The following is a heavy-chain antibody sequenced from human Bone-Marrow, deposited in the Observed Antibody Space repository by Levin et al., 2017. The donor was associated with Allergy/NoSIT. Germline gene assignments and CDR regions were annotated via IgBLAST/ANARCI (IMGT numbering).Heavy chain of an antibody. CDR1: GGSISSGDYY. Sequence: MSSETLSLTCTVSGGSISSGDYYWSWIRQPPGKGLEWIGYIYYSGSTYYNPSLKSRVTISVDTSKNQFSLKLSSVTAADTAVYYCARGYYYGSGSLRHFDYWGQGTLVTVSS. CDR3: ARGYYYGSGSLRHFDY. CDR2: IYYSGST. D-gene: IGHD3-10*01. J-gene: IGHJ4*02. V-gene: IGHV4-30-4*01.